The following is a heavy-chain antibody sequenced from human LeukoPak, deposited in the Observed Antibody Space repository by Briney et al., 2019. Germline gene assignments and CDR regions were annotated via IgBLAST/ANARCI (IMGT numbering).Heavy chain of an antibody. J-gene: IGHJ3*02. Sequence: GGSLRLSCAASGFTFSSNVMHWVCQAPGKGLEWVAVIWYDGSNKYYADSVKGRFTISRDNSKNTVYLQMNSLRAEDTAVYYCARGLRNTDTFDIWGQGTMVTVSS. CDR3: ARGLRNTDTFDI. CDR1: GFTFSSNV. CDR2: IWYDGSNK. V-gene: IGHV3-33*08.